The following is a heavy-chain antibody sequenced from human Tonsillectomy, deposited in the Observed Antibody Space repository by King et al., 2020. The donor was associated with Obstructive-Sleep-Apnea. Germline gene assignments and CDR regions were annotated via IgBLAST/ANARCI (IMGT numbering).Heavy chain of an antibody. CDR2: IYYSGST. V-gene: IGHV4-61*01. J-gene: IGHJ4*02. Sequence: QLQESGPGLVKPSETLSLTCTVSGGSVSSGSYYWSWIRQPPGKGLEWIGYIYYSGSTNYNPSLKSRVTISVDTSKNQFSLKLSSVTAADTAVYYCARAAVVVVAAIDYWGQGTLVTVSS. CDR1: GGSVSSGSYY. D-gene: IGHD2-15*01. CDR3: ARAAVVVVAAIDY.